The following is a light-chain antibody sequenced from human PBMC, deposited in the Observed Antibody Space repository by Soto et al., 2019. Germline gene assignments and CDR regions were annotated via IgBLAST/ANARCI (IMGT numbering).Light chain of an antibody. CDR2: DVS. CDR3: CSVARPLRV. CDR1: SSDVGGYDY. J-gene: IGLJ3*02. Sequence: QSVLPQPRAVSGSPGQSVTLSCTGTSSDVGGYDYVSWYQQHPDKAPKLIIYDVSRRPSGVPDRFSGSKSDNTASLTISGLQAEDEADYSCCSVARPLRVFGAGTKLTVL. V-gene: IGLV2-11*01.